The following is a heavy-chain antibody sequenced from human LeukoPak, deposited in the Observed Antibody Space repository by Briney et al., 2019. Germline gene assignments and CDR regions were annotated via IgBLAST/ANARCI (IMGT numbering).Heavy chain of an antibody. Sequence: PGGSLRLSCAASGFTSSSYAMSWVRQAPGKGREWVSAISGSGGSTYYADSVKGRFTISRDNAKNSLDLQMNSLRAEDTAVYYCARGSQVPYYPDYWGQGTLVTVSS. D-gene: IGHD3-10*01. CDR3: ARGSQVPYYPDY. J-gene: IGHJ4*02. CDR2: ISGSGGST. V-gene: IGHV3-23*01. CDR1: GFTSSSYA.